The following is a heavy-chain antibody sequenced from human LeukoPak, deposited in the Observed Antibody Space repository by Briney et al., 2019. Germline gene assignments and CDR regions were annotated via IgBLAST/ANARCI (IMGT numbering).Heavy chain of an antibody. J-gene: IGHJ4*02. CDR3: ARDPYYDYVWGRLDY. CDR2: INPSGGST. V-gene: IGHV1-46*01. D-gene: IGHD3-16*01. CDR1: GYTFTSYY. Sequence: ASVKVSCKASGYTFTSYYMHWVRQAPGQGLEWMGIINPSGGSTSYAQKFQGRVTMTRDTSISTAYMELSRLRSDDTAVYYCARDPYYDYVWGRLDYWGQGTLVTVSS.